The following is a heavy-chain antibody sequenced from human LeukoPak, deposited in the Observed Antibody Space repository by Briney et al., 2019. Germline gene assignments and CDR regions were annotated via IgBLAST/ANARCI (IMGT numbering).Heavy chain of an antibody. V-gene: IGHV4-59*01. CDR1: GGSISSYY. CDR2: IYYSGST. CDR3: ARDIRSGGNLDYFDY. Sequence: SETLSLTCTVSGGSISSYYWSWIRQPPGKGLEWIGYIYYSGSTNYNPSLKSRVTISVDTSKNQFSLKLSSVTAADTAVYYCARDIRSGGNLDYFDYWGQGTLVTVS. J-gene: IGHJ4*02. D-gene: IGHD4-23*01.